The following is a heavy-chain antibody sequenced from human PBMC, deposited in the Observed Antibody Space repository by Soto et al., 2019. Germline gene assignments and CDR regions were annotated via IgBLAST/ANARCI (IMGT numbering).Heavy chain of an antibody. D-gene: IGHD6-19*01. CDR1: GGSFSGYY. V-gene: IGHV4-34*01. CDR2: INHSGST. Sequence: SETLSLTCAVYGGSFSGYYWSWIRQPPGKGLEWTGEINHSGSTNYNPSLKSRVTISVDTSKNQFSLKLSSVTAADTAVYYCVAGWIAVAGLPLDYWGQGTLVTVSS. CDR3: VAGWIAVAGLPLDY. J-gene: IGHJ4*02.